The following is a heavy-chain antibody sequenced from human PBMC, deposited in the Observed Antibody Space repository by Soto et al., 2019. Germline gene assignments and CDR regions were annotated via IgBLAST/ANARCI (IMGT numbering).Heavy chain of an antibody. D-gene: IGHD5-12*01. Sequence: GGSLRLSCAASGFTFSSYAMHWVRQAPGKGLEWVAVISYDGSNKYYADSVKGRFTISRDNSKNTLYLQMNSLRAEDTAVYYCARDGIYSGGYYYYYGMDVWGQGTTVTVSS. V-gene: IGHV3-30-3*01. CDR3: ARDGIYSGGYYYYYGMDV. J-gene: IGHJ6*02. CDR2: ISYDGSNK. CDR1: GFTFSSYA.